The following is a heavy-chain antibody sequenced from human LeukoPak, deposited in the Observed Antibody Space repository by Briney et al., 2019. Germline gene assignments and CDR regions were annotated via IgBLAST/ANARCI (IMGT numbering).Heavy chain of an antibody. CDR3: ARQDSSGYQPLDY. CDR2: IYSGGST. D-gene: IGHD3-22*01. J-gene: IGHJ4*02. Sequence: PGGSLRLSCAASGFTFSSYWMSWVRQAPGKGLEWVSVIYSGGSTYYADSVKGRFTISRDNSKNTLYLQMNSLRAEDTAVYYCARQDSSGYQPLDYWGQGTLVTVSS. V-gene: IGHV3-66*04. CDR1: GFTFSSYW.